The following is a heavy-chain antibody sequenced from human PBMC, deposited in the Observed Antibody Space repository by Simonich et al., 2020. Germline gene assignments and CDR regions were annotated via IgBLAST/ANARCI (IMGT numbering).Heavy chain of an antibody. CDR1: GYTFTSYG. Sequence: QVQLVQSGAEVKKPGASVKVSCKASGYTFTSYGISWGRQAPGQGLEWMGWITAYNGNKNYAQKLQGRGTMTTDTSTSTAYMELRSLRSDDTAVYYCARSTTGTTAFDIWGQGTMVTVSS. CDR3: ARSTTGTTAFDI. J-gene: IGHJ3*02. CDR2: ITAYNGNK. V-gene: IGHV1-18*01. D-gene: IGHD1-1*01.